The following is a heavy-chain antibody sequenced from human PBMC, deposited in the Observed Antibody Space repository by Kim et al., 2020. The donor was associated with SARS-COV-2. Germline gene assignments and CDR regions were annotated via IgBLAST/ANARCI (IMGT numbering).Heavy chain of an antibody. CDR3: AIDAVSYGMDV. V-gene: IGHV3-53*04. D-gene: IGHD4-17*01. J-gene: IGHJ6*02. Sequence: QAPRKGVVWGYIIYSSGTTSYQDSVKGRFTIPRHNSKNTLYLQRNGLGAEDTAVYSCAIDAVSYGMDVWGPGTTVPVSS. CDR2: IYSSGTT.